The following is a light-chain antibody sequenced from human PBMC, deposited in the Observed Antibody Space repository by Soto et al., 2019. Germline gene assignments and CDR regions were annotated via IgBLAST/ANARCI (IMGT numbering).Light chain of an antibody. CDR1: RSDVGSYNS. V-gene: IGLV2-23*02. J-gene: IGLJ1*01. CDR2: EVT. CDR3: FSYTVSRSYV. Sequence: QSALTQPASVSGSPGQSITISCTGTRSDVGSYNSVAWYQQHPGKAPRVMIFEVTKRPSGISNRFSGSKSGNTASLTISGLQAEDEADHFCFSYTVSRSYVFGTGTKLTVL.